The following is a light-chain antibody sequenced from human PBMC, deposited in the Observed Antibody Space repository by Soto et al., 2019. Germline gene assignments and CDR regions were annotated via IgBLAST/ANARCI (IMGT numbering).Light chain of an antibody. Sequence: EIGLTQSPGTLSLSPGERATLSCRASQSVSSSYLAWYQQKPGQAPRLLIYGASSRATGIPDRFGGSGSGTDFTLTISRLEPEEFAVYYCQQYGSSPFTFGPGTKVDIK. CDR3: QQYGSSPFT. V-gene: IGKV3-20*01. CDR1: QSVSSSY. J-gene: IGKJ3*01. CDR2: GAS.